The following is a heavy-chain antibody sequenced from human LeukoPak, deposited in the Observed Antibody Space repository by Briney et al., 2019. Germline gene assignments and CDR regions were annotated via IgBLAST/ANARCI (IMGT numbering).Heavy chain of an antibody. CDR2: ISAYNGNT. J-gene: IGHJ4*02. CDR3: ARGWPLGVTPLAPHFDY. V-gene: IGHV1-18*01. D-gene: IGHD3-16*01. Sequence: ASVKVSCKASGGTFSSYAISWVRQAPGQGLEWMGWISAYNGNTNYAQKLQGRVTMTTDTSTSTAYMELRSLRSDDTAVYYCARGWPLGVTPLAPHFDYWGQGTLVTVSS. CDR1: GGTFSSYA.